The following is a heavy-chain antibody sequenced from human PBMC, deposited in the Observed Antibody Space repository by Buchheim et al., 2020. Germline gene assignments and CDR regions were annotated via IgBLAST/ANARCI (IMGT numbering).Heavy chain of an antibody. CDR3: ARETGHTGFYIFDY. V-gene: IGHV1-46*04. CDR2: MNPSGGST. Sequence: QVQLVQSGAEVREPGASVKVSCKASGYTFTRYYVHWVRQAPGQGLEWMGIMNPSGGSTTYAHHLQGRLAMTRDKSTGIRYMELSGLTSKDTAVYYCARETGHTGFYIFDYWGQGTL. J-gene: IGHJ4*02. CDR1: GYTFTRYY. D-gene: IGHD2-2*02.